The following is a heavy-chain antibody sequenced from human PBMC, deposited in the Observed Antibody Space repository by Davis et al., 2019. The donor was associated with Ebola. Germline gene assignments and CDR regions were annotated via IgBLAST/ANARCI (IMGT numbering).Heavy chain of an antibody. D-gene: IGHD6-19*01. J-gene: IGHJ4*02. Sequence: GESLKISCAASGFTFSSYAMSWVRQAPGKGLEWVSAISGSGGSTYYADSVKGRFTISRDNSKNTLYLQMNSLRAEDTAVYYCAKYRYSSGWSDYWGQGTLVTVSS. CDR1: GFTFSSYA. V-gene: IGHV3-23*01. CDR3: AKYRYSSGWSDY. CDR2: ISGSGGST.